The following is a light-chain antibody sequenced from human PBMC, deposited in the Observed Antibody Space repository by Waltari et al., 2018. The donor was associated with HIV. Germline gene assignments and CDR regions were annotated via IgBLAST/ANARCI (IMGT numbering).Light chain of an antibody. Sequence: EIVMTQSPATLSVSPGERVTLSCRASQSVSTSLAWYQQRPGQAPRLIIFDAATRATDVPARFSGSGSGTEFILTSASLQSEDSATYYCQQYNNRPRGNTFGQGTKVEI. CDR2: DAA. V-gene: IGKV3-15*01. CDR3: QQYNNRPRGNT. J-gene: IGKJ2*01. CDR1: QSVSTS.